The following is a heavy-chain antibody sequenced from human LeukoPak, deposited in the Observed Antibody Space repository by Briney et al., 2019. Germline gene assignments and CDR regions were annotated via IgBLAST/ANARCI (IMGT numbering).Heavy chain of an antibody. Sequence: PGGSLRLSCAASGLTLSHYYMTWVRRAPGKGLEWVASIKQDGSGTYYVGSVRGRFTISRDNAKNSLCLQMNSLRAEDTAVYYCARERGYDSSGYYSYYFDFWGQGTLVTVSS. V-gene: IGHV3-7*01. CDR1: GLTLSHYY. D-gene: IGHD3-22*01. J-gene: IGHJ4*02. CDR2: IKQDGSGT. CDR3: ARERGYDSSGYYSYYFDF.